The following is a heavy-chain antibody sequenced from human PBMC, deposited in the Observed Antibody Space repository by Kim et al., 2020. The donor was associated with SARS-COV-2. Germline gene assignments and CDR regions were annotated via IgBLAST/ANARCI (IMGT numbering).Heavy chain of an antibody. Sequence: NIGSATFYADSVKGRFTISRDNAKNSLYLEMSSLRDEDTAVYYCARGRAYWGRGTLVTVSS. J-gene: IGHJ4*02. CDR3: ARGRAY. CDR2: NIGSAT. V-gene: IGHV3-48*02.